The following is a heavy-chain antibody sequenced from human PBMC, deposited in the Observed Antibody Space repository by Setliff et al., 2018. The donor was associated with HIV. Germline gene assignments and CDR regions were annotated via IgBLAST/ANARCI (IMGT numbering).Heavy chain of an antibody. J-gene: IGHJ6*02. D-gene: IGHD3-22*01. CDR1: GYSLTSYW. Sequence: PGESLKISCKGSGYSLTSYWIGWVRQMPGKGLEWMGIIYPGDSDTRYSPSFQGQVTISADKSISTAYLQWSSLKAPDTAMYYCARLLNYYDSSGYYFRLFYGMDVWGQGTTVTVSS. V-gene: IGHV5-51*01. CDR2: IYPGDSDT. CDR3: ARLLNYYDSSGYYFRLFYGMDV.